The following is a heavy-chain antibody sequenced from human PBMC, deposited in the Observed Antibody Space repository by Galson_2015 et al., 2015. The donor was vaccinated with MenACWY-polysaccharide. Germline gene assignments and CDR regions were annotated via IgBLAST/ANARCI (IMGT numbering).Heavy chain of an antibody. CDR3: ARTSRDIVLMVYD. D-gene: IGHD2-8*01. V-gene: IGHV4-39*01. CDR2: IYYSGST. CDR1: GDSISNRNYY. Sequence: ATLSLTCTVSGDSISNRNYYWGWIRQPPGRGLEWIGSIYYSGSTYYNPSLKSRVTISVDTSKKQFSLKLRSVTAVDTAVYYCARTSRDIVLMVYDWGQGTLVTVSS. J-gene: IGHJ4*02.